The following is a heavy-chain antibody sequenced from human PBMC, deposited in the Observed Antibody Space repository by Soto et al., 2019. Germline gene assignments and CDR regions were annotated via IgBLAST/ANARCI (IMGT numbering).Heavy chain of an antibody. CDR3: ARNPYTYGGFDY. D-gene: IGHD5-18*01. V-gene: IGHV4-39*01. Sequence: PSDTLSLTCTVSCDSISSSSSYWGWIRQPPGKGLEWIGNIYYSGSPYYNPSLKSRVTMSVDTSKNQFSLNLSSVTDADTAVYYCARNPYTYGGFDYWGQGTLVTVS. J-gene: IGHJ4*02. CDR2: IYYSGSP. CDR1: CDSISSSSSY.